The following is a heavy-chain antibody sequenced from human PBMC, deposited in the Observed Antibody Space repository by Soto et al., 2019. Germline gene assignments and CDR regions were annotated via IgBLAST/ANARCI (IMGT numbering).Heavy chain of an antibody. V-gene: IGHV3-23*01. CDR2: VSRGGST. D-gene: IGHD2-15*01. CDR1: GFTFTSYA. J-gene: IGHJ4*02. CDR3: AKRRGAGGHFDY. Sequence: GGSLRLSCAASGFTFTSYAMGWVRQAPGKGLECVSVVSRGGSTHYADSVTGRFIVSRDNSKNTVSLQMNSLRADDTAVYYCAKRRGAGGHFDYWGQGAPVTIS.